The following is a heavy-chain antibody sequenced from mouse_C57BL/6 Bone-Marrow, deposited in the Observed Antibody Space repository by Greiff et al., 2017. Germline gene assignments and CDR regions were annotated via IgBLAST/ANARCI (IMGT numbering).Heavy chain of an antibody. CDR1: GYTFTSYW. CDR2: IDPSDSYT. Sequence: QVQLQQPGAELVRPGTSVKLSCKASGYTFTSYWMHWVKQRPGQGLEWIGVIDPSDSYTNYNQKFKGKATLTVDTSSSTPYMQLSSLTSEDSAVYYCARSLFDYWGQGTTLTVSS. V-gene: IGHV1-59*01. J-gene: IGHJ2*01. CDR3: ARSLFDY.